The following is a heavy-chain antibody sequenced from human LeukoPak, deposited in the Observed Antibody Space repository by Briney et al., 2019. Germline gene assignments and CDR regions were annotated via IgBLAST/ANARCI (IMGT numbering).Heavy chain of an antibody. CDR1: GGSISSGDYY. J-gene: IGHJ3*02. CDR3: ARDRVAVAGDDALDI. V-gene: IGHV4-30-4*01. D-gene: IGHD6-19*01. Sequence: SETLSLTCTVSGGSISSGDYYWSWIRQPPGKGLEWIGYIYYSGSTYYNPSLKSRVTISVDTSKNQFSLKLSSVTAADTAVYYCARDRVAVAGDDALDIWGQGTMVTVSS. CDR2: IYYSGST.